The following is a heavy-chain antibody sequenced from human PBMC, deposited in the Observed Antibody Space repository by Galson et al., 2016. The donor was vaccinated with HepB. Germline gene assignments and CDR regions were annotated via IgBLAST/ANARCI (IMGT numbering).Heavy chain of an antibody. CDR1: GFTFSSYG. J-gene: IGHJ4*02. CDR2: ISYDGSNK. Sequence: SLRLSFAASGFTFSSYGMHWVRQAPGKGLGWVAVISYDGSNKYYADSVKGRFTISRDNSKNTLYLQMNSLRAEDTAVYYCAKDALITMVRGVIMSYFDYWGQGTLVTVSS. D-gene: IGHD3-10*01. V-gene: IGHV3-30*18. CDR3: AKDALITMVRGVIMSYFDY.